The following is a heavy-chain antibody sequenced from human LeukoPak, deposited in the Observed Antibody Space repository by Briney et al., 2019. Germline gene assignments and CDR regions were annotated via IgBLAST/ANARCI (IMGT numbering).Heavy chain of an antibody. CDR1: GYTSTGYY. V-gene: IGHV1-2*06. D-gene: IGHD5-12*01. CDR2: INPNSGGT. Sequence: ASVKVSCKASGYTSTGYYMHWVRQAPGQGLEWMGRINPNSGGTNYAQKFQGRVTMTRDTSISTAYMELSRLRSDDTAVYYCARGDIVATPNLFFDYWGQGTLVTVSS. CDR3: ARGDIVATPNLFFDY. J-gene: IGHJ4*02.